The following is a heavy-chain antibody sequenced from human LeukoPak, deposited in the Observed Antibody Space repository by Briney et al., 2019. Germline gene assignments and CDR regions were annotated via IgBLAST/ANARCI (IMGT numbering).Heavy chain of an antibody. D-gene: IGHD4/OR15-4a*01. CDR3: AANDYFRY. Sequence: GGSLRLSCAASGFTFTSYNMNWVRQALGKGLEWVSLISSSTNYIYYADSVQGRFTISRDNAKNTLYLQMNSLRAEDTAVYYCAANDYFRYWGQGTLVTVSS. V-gene: IGHV3-21*01. CDR2: ISSSTNYI. CDR1: GFTFTSYN. J-gene: IGHJ4*02.